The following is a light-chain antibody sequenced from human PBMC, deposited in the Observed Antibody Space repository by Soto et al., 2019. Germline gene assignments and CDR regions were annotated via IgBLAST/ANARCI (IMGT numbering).Light chain of an antibody. CDR2: KAS. CDR1: QTISSW. V-gene: IGKV1-5*03. Sequence: DLQMTQSPSTLSGSLGDSVTITCRASQTISSWLAWYQQKPGKAPKLLIYKASTLKSGVPSRFSGSGSGTEFTLTISSLQPDDFATYYCQHYNSYSEAVGQGTK. CDR3: QHYNSYSEA. J-gene: IGKJ1*01.